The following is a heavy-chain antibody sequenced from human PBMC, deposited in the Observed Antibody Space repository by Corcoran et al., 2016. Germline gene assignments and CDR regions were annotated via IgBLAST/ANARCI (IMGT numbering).Heavy chain of an antibody. V-gene: IGHV1-69*01. CDR3: AVGKGAVLSISFDY. CDR2: IIPIFGTA. D-gene: IGHD6-6*01. Sequence: QVQLVQSGAEVKQPGYSVKVSCKASGGTFSSYAINWVRQAPGQGLEWMGGIIPIFGTANYAQNFQGRVTINEDESTSTAYMELSSLRSEDTAVYYCAVGKGAVLSISFDYWCQGTMFTVSS. J-gene: IGHJ3*01. CDR1: GGTFSSYA.